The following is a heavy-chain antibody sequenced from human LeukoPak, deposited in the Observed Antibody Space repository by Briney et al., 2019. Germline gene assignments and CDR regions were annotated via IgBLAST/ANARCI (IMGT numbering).Heavy chain of an antibody. V-gene: IGHV1-69*13. J-gene: IGHJ4*02. CDR2: IIPIFGTA. CDR3: AGAKGYGDRYYFDY. Sequence: GASVKVSCKASGGTFSSYAISWVRQAPGQGLEWMGGIIPIFGTANYAQKFQGRVTITADESTSTAYMELSSLRSEDTAVYYCAGAKGYGDRYYFDYWGQGTLVTVSS. D-gene: IGHD4-17*01. CDR1: GGTFSSYA.